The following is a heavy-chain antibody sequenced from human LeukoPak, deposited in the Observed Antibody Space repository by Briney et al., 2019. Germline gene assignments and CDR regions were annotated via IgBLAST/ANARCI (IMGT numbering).Heavy chain of an antibody. J-gene: IGHJ3*01. D-gene: IGHD4-17*01. Sequence: ASVKVSCKASGYTFTTYSINWVRQAPGQGLEWMGWISGYNSNTNYTQKFQGRVTMTTDTSTSTAYMELRSLRSDDTAVYYCARPKHDYGDYRGAFDLWGQGTVVTVSS. CDR3: ARPKHDYGDYRGAFDL. CDR1: GYTFTTYS. V-gene: IGHV1-18*01. CDR2: ISGYNSNT.